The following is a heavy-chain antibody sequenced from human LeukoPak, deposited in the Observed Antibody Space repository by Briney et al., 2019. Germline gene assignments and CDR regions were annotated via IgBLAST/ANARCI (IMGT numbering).Heavy chain of an antibody. Sequence: GGSLRLSCAASGFTFSSYALSWVRPAPGKGLEWVSVISASGGTTYYADSVKGRFTISRDTSKDTVYLQMHSLRAEDTAVYYCAKGDVLPSYPTFDYWGQGTLVTASS. CDR1: GFTFSSYA. D-gene: IGHD3-9*01. V-gene: IGHV3-23*01. CDR2: ISASGGTT. CDR3: AKGDVLPSYPTFDY. J-gene: IGHJ4*02.